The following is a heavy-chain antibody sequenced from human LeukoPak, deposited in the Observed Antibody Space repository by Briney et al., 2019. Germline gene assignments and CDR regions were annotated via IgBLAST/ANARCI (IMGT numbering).Heavy chain of an antibody. V-gene: IGHV4-4*07. J-gene: IGHJ4*02. CDR2: IYTSGST. CDR3: ASADSYGPAYFDY. D-gene: IGHD5-18*01. CDR1: GYSISSGYY. Sequence: PSETLSLTCAVSGYSISSGYYWGWIRQPAGKGLEWIGRIYTSGSTNYNPSLKSRVTMSVDTSKNQFSLKLSSVTAADTAVYYCASADSYGPAYFDYWGQGTLVTVSS.